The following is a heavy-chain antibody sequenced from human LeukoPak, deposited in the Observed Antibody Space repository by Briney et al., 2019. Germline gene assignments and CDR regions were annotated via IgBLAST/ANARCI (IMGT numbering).Heavy chain of an antibody. CDR2: MNPKSGDT. Sequence: YMHXXXQAPGQGLEWMGWMNPKSGDTQYAQRFQGRVTMTRDTSISTAYMELSRMSSDDTAVYYCARLTTLITPYAFDIWGQGTMVTVSS. CDR1: Y. D-gene: IGHD4-23*01. CDR3: ARLTTLITPYAFDI. V-gene: IGHV1-2*02. J-gene: IGHJ3*02.